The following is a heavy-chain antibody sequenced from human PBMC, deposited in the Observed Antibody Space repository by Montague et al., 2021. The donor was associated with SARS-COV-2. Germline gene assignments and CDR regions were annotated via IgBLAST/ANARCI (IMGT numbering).Heavy chain of an antibody. CDR1: GGSISSVNYY. Sequence: SETLSLTCTVSGGSISSVNYYWGWIRQPPGKGLEWIGSIFYDGSTYYNPSLKSRVTISVDTSKNQFSLNLSSVTAADTAVYYCARHGPNDYYHSRYFDLWGRGTLVTVSS. CDR3: ARHGPNDYYHSRYFDL. D-gene: IGHD3-10*01. CDR2: IFYDGST. J-gene: IGHJ2*01. V-gene: IGHV4-39*01.